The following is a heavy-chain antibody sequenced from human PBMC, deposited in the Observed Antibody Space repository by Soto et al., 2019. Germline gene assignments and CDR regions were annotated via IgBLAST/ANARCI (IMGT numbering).Heavy chain of an antibody. CDR3: AGDPDSHYNDSHASSYP. CDR1: GYTFSNYG. CDR2: IIPIIGII. Sequence: SVKVSCKASGYTFSNYGIHWVRQAPGQGLEWMGRIIPIIGIINYAQKFQGRVTISADKFTGTAYMELTGLRSDDTAVYYCAGDPDSHYNDSHASSYPWGQGTLVTVSS. D-gene: IGHD4-4*01. V-gene: IGHV1-69*04. J-gene: IGHJ5*02.